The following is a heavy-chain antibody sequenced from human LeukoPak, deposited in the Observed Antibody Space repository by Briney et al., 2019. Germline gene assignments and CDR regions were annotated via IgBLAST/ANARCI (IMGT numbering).Heavy chain of an antibody. CDR3: TRVGYIDEGIDY. D-gene: IGHD5-24*01. CDR2: IKQDGSKK. V-gene: IGHV3-7*04. Sequence: GGSLRLSCVASGFPFSSYWMTWVRQAPGKGLEWVANIKQDGSKKSYVDSVKGRFTISRDNAKNSLYLQMNSLRAEDTAIYYCTRVGYIDEGIDYGGQGTLVTVSS. J-gene: IGHJ4*02. CDR1: GFPFSSYW.